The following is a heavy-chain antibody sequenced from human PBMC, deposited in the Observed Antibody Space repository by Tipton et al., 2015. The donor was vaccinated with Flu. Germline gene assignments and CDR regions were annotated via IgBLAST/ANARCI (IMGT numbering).Heavy chain of an antibody. CDR3: ARVSSSSWSQDWYFDL. CDR2: IYTSGST. CDR1: GGSISSGSYY. V-gene: IGHV4-61*02. D-gene: IGHD6-13*01. Sequence: TLSLTCTVSGGSISSGSYYWSWIRQPAGKGLEWIGRIYTSGSTNYNPSLKSRVTISVDTSKNQFSLKLSSVTAADTAVYYCARVSSSSWSQDWYFDLWGRGTLVTVSS. J-gene: IGHJ2*01.